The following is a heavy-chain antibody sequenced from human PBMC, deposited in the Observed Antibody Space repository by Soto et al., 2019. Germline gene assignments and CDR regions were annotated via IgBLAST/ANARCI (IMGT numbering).Heavy chain of an antibody. Sequence: SETLSLTWTVSGGSIISGGYCWSWIRQHPGKGLEWIGYIYYSGSTYYNPSLKSRVTISVDTSKNQFSLKLSSVTAADTAVYYCARAEVAMVGLSFDYWGQGTLVTVSS. CDR1: GGSIISGGYC. CDR2: IYYSGST. J-gene: IGHJ4*02. CDR3: ARAEVAMVGLSFDY. V-gene: IGHV4-31*02. D-gene: IGHD2-15*01.